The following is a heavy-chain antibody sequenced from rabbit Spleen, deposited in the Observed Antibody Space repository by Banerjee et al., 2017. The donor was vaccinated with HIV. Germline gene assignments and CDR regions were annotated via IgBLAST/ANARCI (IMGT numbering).Heavy chain of an antibody. CDR2: IGAGSSGGI. Sequence: QSLEESGGGLVKPGGTLTLTCTVSGLSLSSNAMCWVRQAPGKGLEWIGTIGAGSSGGIYYASWAKGRFTISKTSSTTVSLQMTSLTAADTATYLCATRTGGADYGFALWGQGTLVT. CDR1: GLSLSSNA. V-gene: IGHV1S40*01. D-gene: IGHD6-1*01. J-gene: IGHJ4*01. CDR3: ATRTGGADYGFAL.